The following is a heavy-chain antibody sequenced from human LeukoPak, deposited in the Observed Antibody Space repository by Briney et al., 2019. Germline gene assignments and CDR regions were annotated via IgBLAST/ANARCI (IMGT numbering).Heavy chain of an antibody. CDR3: ARDLLLYFDC. V-gene: IGHV3-30*19. Sequence: GGSLRLSCAASGFTFSSYGMHWVRQAPGKGLEWVAVISYDGSNKYYADSVKGRFTISRDNSKSTLYLQMSSLRAEDTAVYYCARDLLLYFDCWGQGTLVTVSS. J-gene: IGHJ4*02. D-gene: IGHD2-15*01. CDR2: ISYDGSNK. CDR1: GFTFSSYG.